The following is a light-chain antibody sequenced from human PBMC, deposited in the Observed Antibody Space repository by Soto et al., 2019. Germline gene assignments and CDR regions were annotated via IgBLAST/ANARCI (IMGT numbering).Light chain of an antibody. CDR2: GAS. J-gene: IGKJ1*01. V-gene: IGKV3-15*01. CDR1: QSVGSS. CDR3: QQYNNWPPTWT. Sequence: RVMSQSPATLSASPGETATLSCRASQSVGSSLAWYQHRPGQAPRLLIFGASIRATDVPARFRGSGSGTEFTLTISSLQSEDFAVYYCQQYNNWPPTWTFGQGTKVEIK.